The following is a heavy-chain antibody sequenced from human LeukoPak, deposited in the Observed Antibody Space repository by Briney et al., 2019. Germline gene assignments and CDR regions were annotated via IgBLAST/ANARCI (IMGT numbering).Heavy chain of an antibody. CDR3: AKGYGDYGLPDY. CDR2: ISASGGST. J-gene: IGHJ4*02. Sequence: EPGGSLRLSRAASGFTFSSHDMSWVRQAPGKGLEWVSGISASGGSTFSADSVKGRFTISRDNSKNTLFLQMDSLRGDDTAVYYCAKGYGDYGLPDYWGQGTLVTVSS. V-gene: IGHV3-23*01. CDR1: GFTFSSHD. D-gene: IGHD4-17*01.